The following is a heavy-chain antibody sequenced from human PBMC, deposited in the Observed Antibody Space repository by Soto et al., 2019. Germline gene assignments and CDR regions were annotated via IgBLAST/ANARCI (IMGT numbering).Heavy chain of an antibody. Sequence: GGSLRLSCVGSGFTFSSFEMNWFRQTPGKGLEWLSYIGRSGETIYYADSVKGRFTISRDNAKSSLFLQMTGLRDEDTGIYYCARDSRGGAARRPTFYYWGRGTLVTVSS. J-gene: IGHJ4*02. CDR3: ARDSRGGAARRPTFYY. CDR2: IGRSGETI. CDR1: GFTFSSFE. D-gene: IGHD6-6*01. V-gene: IGHV3-48*03.